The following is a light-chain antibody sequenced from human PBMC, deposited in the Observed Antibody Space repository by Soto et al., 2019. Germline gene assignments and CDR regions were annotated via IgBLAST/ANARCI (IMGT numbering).Light chain of an antibody. CDR3: QQYNNWPPGIT. CDR2: GAS. Sequence: EIVMTQSPATLSVSPGERATLTCRASQSVSSNLAWYQQKPGQAHRLLLYGASTMATGIPARFSVSGSGTEFNLTLSSMQSEDFAVYYCQQYNNWPPGITFGRGTRLEIK. CDR1: QSVSSN. J-gene: IGKJ5*01. V-gene: IGKV3-15*01.